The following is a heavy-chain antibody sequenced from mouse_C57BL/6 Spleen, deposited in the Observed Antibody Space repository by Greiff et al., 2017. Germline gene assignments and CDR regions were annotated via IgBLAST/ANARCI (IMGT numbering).Heavy chain of an antibody. CDR2: ISGGGGNT. CDR1: GFTFSSYT. V-gene: IGHV5-9*01. D-gene: IGHD4-1*01. J-gene: IGHJ2*01. CDR3: ARLELGSYFDY. Sequence: EVMLVESGGGLVKPGGSLKLSCAASGFTFSSYTMSWVRQTPEQRLEWVATISGGGGNTYYPDSVKGRFTISRDNAKNTLYLQMSSLRSEDTALYYCARLELGSYFDYWGQGTTLTVSS.